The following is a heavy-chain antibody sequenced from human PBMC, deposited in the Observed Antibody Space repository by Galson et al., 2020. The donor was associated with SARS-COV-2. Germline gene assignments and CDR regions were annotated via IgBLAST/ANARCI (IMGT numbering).Heavy chain of an antibody. V-gene: IGHV3-30*03. Sequence: GESLKISCAASGFTFSNFGMHWVRQAPGKGLEWVAVLSTDGNNQYDSDSVKGRFPISRDNSNNTLYLHMKSLRPEDTAVYFCARSANSSTWTLGYAFDVWGQGRLVTVSS. CDR2: LSTDGNNQ. J-gene: IGHJ3*01. CDR1: GFTFSNFG. D-gene: IGHD2-2*01. CDR3: ARSANSSTWTLGYAFDV.